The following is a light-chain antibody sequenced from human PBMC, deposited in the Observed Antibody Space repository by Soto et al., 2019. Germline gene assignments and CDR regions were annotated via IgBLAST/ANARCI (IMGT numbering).Light chain of an antibody. J-gene: IGKJ4*01. V-gene: IGKV3-20*01. CDR2: GAS. Sequence: EIVLTQSPGTLSLSPGETATLSCRASQSVSSNSLAWFQQKPGQAPGLLIYGASNRATGIPDRFSGSGSGTDFTLTVSRLEPEDFAVYYCQQYGSLPDTFGGGTKVEIK. CDR1: QSVSSNS. CDR3: QQYGSLPDT.